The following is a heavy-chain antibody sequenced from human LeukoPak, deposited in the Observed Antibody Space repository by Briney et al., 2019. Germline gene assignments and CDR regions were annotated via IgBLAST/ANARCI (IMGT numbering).Heavy chain of an antibody. CDR3: ARDLSWGSDAFDI. V-gene: IGHV1-2*06. J-gene: IGHJ3*02. CDR1: GYTFTSYY. CDR2: INPNSGGT. Sequence: ASVKVSCKASGYTFTSYYIHWVRQAPGQGFEWMGRINPNSGGTNYAQKFQGRVTMTRDTSISTAYMELSRLRSDDTAVYYCARDLSWGSDAFDIWGQGTMFTVSS. D-gene: IGHD6-13*01.